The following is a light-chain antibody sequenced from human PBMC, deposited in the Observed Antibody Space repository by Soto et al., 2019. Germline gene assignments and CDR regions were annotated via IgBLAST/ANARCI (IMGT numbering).Light chain of an antibody. Sequence: DIQMTQSPSTLSAYIRDRVTITCRASQTISSWLAWFQQRPGRAPKFLIYKASSLKNGVPLRFSGSGSGTDFTLTISRLEPEDFAVYYCQQFSSYPLTFGGGTKVDIK. CDR2: KAS. J-gene: IGKJ4*01. CDR3: QQFSSYPLT. V-gene: IGKV1-5*03. CDR1: QTISSW.